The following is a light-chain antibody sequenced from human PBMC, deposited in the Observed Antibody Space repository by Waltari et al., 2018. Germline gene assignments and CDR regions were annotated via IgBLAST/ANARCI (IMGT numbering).Light chain of an antibody. CDR1: QSVSSN. Sequence: DILMTQSPATLSVSPGECTPLCCRASQSVSSNLAWYQQKPGQAPRLLIYGASTRATGIPARFSGSVSGTEFTLTISSLQSEDFAVYYCQQYNNWPPWTFGQGTKVEIK. CDR3: QQYNNWPPWT. J-gene: IGKJ1*01. V-gene: IGKV3-15*01. CDR2: GAS.